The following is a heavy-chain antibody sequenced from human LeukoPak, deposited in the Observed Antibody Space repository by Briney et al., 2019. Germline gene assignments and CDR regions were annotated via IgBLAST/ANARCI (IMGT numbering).Heavy chain of an antibody. CDR1: GFTFRGNG. CDR2: IWYDGSNR. Sequence: GRSLRLSCAASGFTFRGNGMHWVRQAPGKGLEWVAIIWYDGSNRYYADSVKGRFTISRDNSKNTLFLQMNSLTAEDTAVYYCARDQGTSVTAMVGGHFDYWGPETLVTVSS. V-gene: IGHV3-33*01. J-gene: IGHJ4*02. D-gene: IGHD4-17*01. CDR3: ARDQGTSVTAMVGGHFDY.